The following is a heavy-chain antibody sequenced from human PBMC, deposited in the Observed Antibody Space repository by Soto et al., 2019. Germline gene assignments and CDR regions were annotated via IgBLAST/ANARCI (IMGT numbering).Heavy chain of an antibody. D-gene: IGHD2-15*01. V-gene: IGHV1-3*01. CDR3: AREEVVVYGMDA. Sequence: ASVKVSCKASRYTFTSYAMHWVRQAPGQRLEWMGWINAGNGNTKYSQKFQGRVTITRDTSASTAYMELSSLRSEDTAVYYCAREEVVVYGMDAWGQGTTVTVSS. J-gene: IGHJ6*02. CDR1: RYTFTSYA. CDR2: INAGNGNT.